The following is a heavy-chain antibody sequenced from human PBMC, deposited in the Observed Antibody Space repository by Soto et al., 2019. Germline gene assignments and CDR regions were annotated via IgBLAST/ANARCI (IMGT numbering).Heavy chain of an antibody. D-gene: IGHD2-2*02. V-gene: IGHV1-18*01. CDR2: ISAYNGNT. CDR3: ARLRGYCISTSCYNDY. CDR1: GYTFTSYG. J-gene: IGHJ4*02. Sequence: ASVKVSCKASGYTFTSYGIGWVRQAPGQGLEWMGWISAYNGNTNYAQKLQGRVTMTTDTSTSTAYMELRSLRSDDTAVYYCARLRGYCISTSCYNDYWGQGTLVTVSS.